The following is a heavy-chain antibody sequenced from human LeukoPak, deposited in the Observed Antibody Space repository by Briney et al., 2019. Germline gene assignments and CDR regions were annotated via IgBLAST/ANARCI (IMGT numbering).Heavy chain of an antibody. CDR1: GFTFSSYG. CDR3: AKLAGGVAASRSHFDY. D-gene: IGHD2-15*01. J-gene: IGHJ4*02. Sequence: GGSLRLSCAASGFTFSSYGMHWVRQAPGEGLEWVAVISYDGSNKYYADSVKGRFTISRDNSKNTLYLQMNSLRAEDTAVYYCAKLAGGVAASRSHFDYWGQGTLVTVSS. CDR2: ISYDGSNK. V-gene: IGHV3-30*18.